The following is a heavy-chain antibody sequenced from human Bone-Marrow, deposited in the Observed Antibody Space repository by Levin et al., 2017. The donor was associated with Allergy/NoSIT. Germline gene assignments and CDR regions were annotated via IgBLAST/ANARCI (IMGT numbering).Heavy chain of an antibody. CDR2: ISYDGGEK. V-gene: IGHV3-30*18. D-gene: IGHD4-17*01. CDR1: GFTFTSYG. J-gene: IGHJ6*02. CDR3: AKSRGEYVKHYYYHGMGV. Sequence: GGSLRLSCEASGFTFTSYGIHWARQAPGKGLEWLAVISYDGGEKYYADSVKGRFTISRDNSKRTLYLPMNSLRPEDTAVYYCAKSRGEYVKHYYYHGMGVWGLGTTVTVSS.